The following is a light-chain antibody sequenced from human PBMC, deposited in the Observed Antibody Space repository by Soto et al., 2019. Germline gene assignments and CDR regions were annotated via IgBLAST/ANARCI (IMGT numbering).Light chain of an antibody. CDR3: QQYGSSPQT. CDR1: QSVSSSY. Sequence: EIVLTQSPGTLSLSPGERVTLSCRASQSVSSSYLAWYQQKPGQAPRLLIYGASSRATGIPDRFSGSGSGTDFTVTISRLEPEDFAVYYCQQYGSSPQTFGQGTKV. J-gene: IGKJ1*01. V-gene: IGKV3-20*01. CDR2: GAS.